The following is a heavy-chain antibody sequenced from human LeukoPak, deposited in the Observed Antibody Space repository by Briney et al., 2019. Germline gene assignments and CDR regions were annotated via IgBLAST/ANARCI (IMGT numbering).Heavy chain of an antibody. J-gene: IGHJ4*02. V-gene: IGHV1-18*01. CDR3: ARVAVDLRLYGDYTADY. Sequence: ASVKVSCKASGYTFTSYGISWVRQAPGQGLEWMGWISAYNGNTNYAQKLQGRVTMTTDTSTSTAYMEPRSLRSDDTAVYYCARVAVDLRLYGDYTADYWGQGTLVTVSS. CDR1: GYTFTSYG. D-gene: IGHD4-17*01. CDR2: ISAYNGNT.